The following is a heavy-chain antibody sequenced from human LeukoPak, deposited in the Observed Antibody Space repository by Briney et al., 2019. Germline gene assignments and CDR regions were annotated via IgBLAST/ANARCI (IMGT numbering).Heavy chain of an antibody. D-gene: IGHD6-6*01. V-gene: IGHV1-2*02. Sequence: ASVKVSCKASGYTFTGQDMHWVRQAPGQGFEWMGWINPNTGATNYAQKFQGRVTMTRDTTINTPYMELTSLTSDDTAVYYCASYPRYSSSPPFDYWGQGTMVTVSP. CDR1: GYTFTGQD. CDR2: INPNTGAT. CDR3: ASYPRYSSSPPFDY. J-gene: IGHJ4*02.